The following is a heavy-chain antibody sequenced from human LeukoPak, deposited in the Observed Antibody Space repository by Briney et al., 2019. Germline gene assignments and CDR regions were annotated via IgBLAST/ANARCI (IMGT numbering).Heavy chain of an antibody. J-gene: IGHJ4*02. CDR2: INHSGST. Sequence: PSETLSLTCAVYGGSFSGYYWSWIRQPPGKGLEWIGEINHSGSTNYNPSLKSRVTISVDTSKNQFSLKLSSVTAADTAVYYCEILRYYYDSSGYSEGHWGQGTLVTVSS. V-gene: IGHV4-34*01. CDR3: EILRYYYDSSGYSEGH. D-gene: IGHD3-22*01. CDR1: GGSFSGYY.